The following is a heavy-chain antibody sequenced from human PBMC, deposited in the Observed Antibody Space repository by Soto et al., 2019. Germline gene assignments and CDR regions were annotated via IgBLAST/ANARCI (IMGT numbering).Heavy chain of an antibody. D-gene: IGHD2-2*01. CDR2: ISGSGGST. V-gene: IGHV3-23*01. Sequence: GGSLRLSCAASGFTFSSYAMSWVRQAPGKGLEWVSAISGSGGSTYYADSVKGRFTISRDNSKNTLYLQMNSLRAEDTAVYYCAKSPVLPAASPYYFDYWGQGTLVTVSS. CDR1: GFTFSSYA. J-gene: IGHJ4*02. CDR3: AKSPVLPAASPYYFDY.